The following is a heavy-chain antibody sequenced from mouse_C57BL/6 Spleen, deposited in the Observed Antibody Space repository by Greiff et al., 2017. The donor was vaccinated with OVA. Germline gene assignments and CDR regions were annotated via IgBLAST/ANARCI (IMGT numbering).Heavy chain of an antibody. Sequence: EVMLVESGGDLVKPGGSLKLSCAASGFTFSSYGMSWVRQTPDKRLEWVATISSGGSYTYYPDSVKGRFTISRDNAKNTLYLQMSSLKSEDTAMYYCARHDDGSSWYFDVWGTGTTVTVSS. J-gene: IGHJ1*03. CDR2: ISSGGSYT. CDR3: ARHDDGSSWYFDV. V-gene: IGHV5-6*02. D-gene: IGHD1-1*01. CDR1: GFTFSSYG.